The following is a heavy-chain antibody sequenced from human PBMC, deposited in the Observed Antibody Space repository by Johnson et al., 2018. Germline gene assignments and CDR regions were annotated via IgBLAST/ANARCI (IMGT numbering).Heavy chain of an antibody. D-gene: IGHD2-21*01. J-gene: IGHJ6*02. V-gene: IGHV1-8*01. Sequence: QVQLVQSGAEVRKPGASVKVSCKASGYTFTSYDLSWVRQATGQGPEWMGWLNPHTGERGYAQKFQGRVTMTRDTSMSTAYMELSILTSEDTGVYFCARTLVVLTPYCMDVWGQGTTVIVSS. CDR1: GYTFTSYD. CDR3: ARTLVVLTPYCMDV. CDR2: LNPHTGER.